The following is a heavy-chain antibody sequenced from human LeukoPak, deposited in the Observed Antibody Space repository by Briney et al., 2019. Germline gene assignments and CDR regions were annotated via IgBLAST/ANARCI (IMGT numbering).Heavy chain of an antibody. J-gene: IGHJ4*02. CDR3: ARGVYYGSGSYN. CDR1: GESFSGYS. V-gene: IGHV4-34*01. Sequence: SETLSLTCTVYGESFSGYSCTWIRQPPGKGLEWIAEVNHSGSTNYNPSLKSRVTISLDTSKNQFLLKLSSVTAADTAVYYCARGVYYGSGSYNWGRGTLVTVSS. CDR2: VNHSGST. D-gene: IGHD3-10*01.